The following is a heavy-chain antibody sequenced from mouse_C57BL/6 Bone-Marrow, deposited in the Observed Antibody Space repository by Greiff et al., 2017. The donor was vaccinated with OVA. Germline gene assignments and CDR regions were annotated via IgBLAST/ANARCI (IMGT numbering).Heavy chain of an antibody. D-gene: IGHD1-1*02. V-gene: IGHV1-7*01. J-gene: IGHJ2*01. CDR3: ARSGGFDY. CDR2: INPSSGYT. CDR1: GYTFTSYW. Sequence: VQLQQSGAELAKPGASVKLSCKASGYTFTSYWMHWVKQRPGQGLEWIGYINPSSGYTNYNEKFKSKATLTVDKSSSTAYMQLSSLTSEDSAVYYCARSGGFDYWGQGTTLTVSS.